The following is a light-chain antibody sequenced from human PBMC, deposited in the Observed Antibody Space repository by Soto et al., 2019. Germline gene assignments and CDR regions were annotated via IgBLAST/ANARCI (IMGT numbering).Light chain of an antibody. CDR1: QSVSSSY. CDR2: GAS. V-gene: IGKV3-20*01. J-gene: IGKJ1*01. Sequence: DIVLTQSKGTLSFSPGERATLSCRASQSVSSSYLAWYQQKPGQAPRLLIYGASSRATGIPDRFSGSGSGTDFTLTISRLEPEDFAVYYCQQYGSSPFGQGTKVDIK. CDR3: QQYGSSP.